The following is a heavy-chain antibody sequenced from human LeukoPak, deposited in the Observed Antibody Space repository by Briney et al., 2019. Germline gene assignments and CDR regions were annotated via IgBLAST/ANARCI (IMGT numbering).Heavy chain of an antibody. Sequence: GASVKVSCKASGGTFSSYAISWVRQAPGQGLEWMGGIIPIFGTANYAQKFQGRVTITTDESTSTAYMELSSLRSEDTAVYYCARPSYYDLWSGYRDYYMDVWGKGTTVTVSS. D-gene: IGHD3-3*01. J-gene: IGHJ6*03. V-gene: IGHV1-69*05. CDR3: ARPSYYDLWSGYRDYYMDV. CDR1: GGTFSSYA. CDR2: IIPIFGTA.